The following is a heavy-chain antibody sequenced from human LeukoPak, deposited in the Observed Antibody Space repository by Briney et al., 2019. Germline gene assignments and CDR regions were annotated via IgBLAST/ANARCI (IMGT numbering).Heavy chain of an antibody. CDR2: IYYSGST. V-gene: IGHV4-39*01. Sequence: KASETLSLTCTVSGGSISSSSYYWGWIRQPPGKGLEWIGSIYYSGSTYYNPSLKSRVTISVDTSKNQFSLKLSSATAADTAVYYCARHWAAVSSGFDYWGQGTLVTVSS. CDR1: GGSISSSSYY. D-gene: IGHD6-19*01. J-gene: IGHJ4*02. CDR3: ARHWAAVSSGFDY.